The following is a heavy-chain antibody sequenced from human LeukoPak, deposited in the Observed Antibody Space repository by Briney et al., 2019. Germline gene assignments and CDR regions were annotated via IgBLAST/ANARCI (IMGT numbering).Heavy chain of an antibody. CDR1: GFTFSSYS. CDR2: ISSSSSYI. Sequence: PGGSLRLSCAASGFTFSSYSMNWVRQAPGKGLEWVSSISSSSSYIYYADSVKGRFTISRDNAKNSLYLQMNSLRAEDTAVYYCARVSELWFGAPFDYWGQGTLVTVSS. V-gene: IGHV3-21*01. CDR3: ARVSELWFGAPFDY. J-gene: IGHJ4*02. D-gene: IGHD3-10*01.